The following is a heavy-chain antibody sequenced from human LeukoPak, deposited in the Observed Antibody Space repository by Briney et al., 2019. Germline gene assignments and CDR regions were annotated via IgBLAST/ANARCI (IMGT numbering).Heavy chain of an antibody. J-gene: IGHJ4*02. CDR2: TYYRFKWYH. V-gene: IGHV6-1*01. D-gene: IGHD5-18*01. CDR1: GDSVSSNSAA. Sequence: SQTLSLTCAISGDSVSSNSAAWNWIRQSPSRGLEWLGRTYYRFKWYHDYAISVKSRITINPDTSKNQFSLQLNSVTPEDTAVYYCARGDGRYSYGYSFDYWGQGTLVTVSS. CDR3: ARGDGRYSYGYSFDY.